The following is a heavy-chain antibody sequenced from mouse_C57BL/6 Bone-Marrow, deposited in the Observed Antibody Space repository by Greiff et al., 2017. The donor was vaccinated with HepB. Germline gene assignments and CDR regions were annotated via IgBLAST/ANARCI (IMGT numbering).Heavy chain of an antibody. D-gene: IGHD1-1*01. CDR2: IDPSDSYT. Sequence: VQLQQPGAELVKPGASVKLSCKASGYTFTSYWMQWVKQRPGQGLEWIGEIDPSDSYTNYNQKFKGKATLTVDTSSSTAYMQLSSLTSEDSAVYNCARGGYYYGYYFDYWGQGTTLTVSS. CDR3: ARGGYYYGYYFDY. J-gene: IGHJ2*01. CDR1: GYTFTSYW. V-gene: IGHV1-50*01.